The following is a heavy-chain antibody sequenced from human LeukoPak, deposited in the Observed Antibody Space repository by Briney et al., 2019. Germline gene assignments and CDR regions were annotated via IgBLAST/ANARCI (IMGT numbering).Heavy chain of an antibody. V-gene: IGHV4-39*01. CDR1: GGSISNYY. J-gene: IGHJ5*02. CDR3: ARGRGSYVNWFDP. Sequence: SETLSLTCTVSGGSISNYYWSWIRQPPGKGLEWIGSIYYSGSTYYNPSLKSRVTISVDTSKNQFSLKLSSVTAADTAVYYCARGRGSYVNWFDPWGQGTLVTVSS. CDR2: IYYSGST. D-gene: IGHD3-16*01.